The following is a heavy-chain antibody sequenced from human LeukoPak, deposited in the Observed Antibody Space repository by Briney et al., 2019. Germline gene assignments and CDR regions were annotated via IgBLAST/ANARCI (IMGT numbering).Heavy chain of an antibody. Sequence: SETLSLTCAVSGGSISSGGYSWSWIRQPPGKGLGWIGYIYHSGSTYYNPSLKSRVTISVDRSKNQFSLKLSSVTAADTAVYYCARGVGTLITRNWFDPWGQGTLVIVSS. J-gene: IGHJ5*02. V-gene: IGHV4-30-2*01. CDR1: GGSISSGGYS. CDR3: ARGVGTLITRNWFDP. D-gene: IGHD3-3*01. CDR2: IYHSGST.